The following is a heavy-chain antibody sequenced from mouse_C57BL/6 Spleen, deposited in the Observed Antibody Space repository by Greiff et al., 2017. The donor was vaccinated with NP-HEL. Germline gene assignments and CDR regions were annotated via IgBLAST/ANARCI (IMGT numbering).Heavy chain of an antibody. CDR1: GYSFTSYY. CDR3: ARKSYSNYPYWYFDV. CDR2: IYPGSGNT. J-gene: IGHJ1*03. V-gene: IGHV1-66*01. D-gene: IGHD2-5*01. Sequence: VQVVESGPELVKPGASVKISCKASGYSFTSYYIHWVKQRPGQGLEWIGWIYPGSGNTTYNEKFKGKATLTADTSSSTAYMQLSSLTSEDSAVYYCARKSYSNYPYWYFDVWGTGTTVTVSS.